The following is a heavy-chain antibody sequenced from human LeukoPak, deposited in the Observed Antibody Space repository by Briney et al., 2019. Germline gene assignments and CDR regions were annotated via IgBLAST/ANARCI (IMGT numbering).Heavy chain of an antibody. J-gene: IGHJ3*01. V-gene: IGHV4-4*02. D-gene: IGHD1-26*01. CDR3: ARGGSYSVDAFDV. CDR2: IYHSGST. Sequence: PSETLSLTCAVSGGSISSSNWWSWVRQPPGKGLEWIGEIYHSGSTNYNPSLKSRVTISVDKSKNQFSLKLSSVTAADTAVYYCARGGSYSVDAFDVWGQGTMVTVSS. CDR1: GGSISSSNW.